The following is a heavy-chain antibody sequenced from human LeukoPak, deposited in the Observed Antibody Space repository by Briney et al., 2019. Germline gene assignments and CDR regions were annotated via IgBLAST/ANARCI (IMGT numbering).Heavy chain of an antibody. CDR2: ISYDGSNK. CDR1: GFTFSSYA. Sequence: PGGSLRLSCAASGFTFSSYAMHWVRQAPGKGLEWVAVISYDGSNKYYADSVKGRFTISRDNSKNTLYLQMNSLRAEDTAVYYCARDEGYYDSSGYYYYWGQGTLVTVSS. D-gene: IGHD3-22*01. J-gene: IGHJ4*02. V-gene: IGHV3-30-3*01. CDR3: ARDEGYYDSSGYYYY.